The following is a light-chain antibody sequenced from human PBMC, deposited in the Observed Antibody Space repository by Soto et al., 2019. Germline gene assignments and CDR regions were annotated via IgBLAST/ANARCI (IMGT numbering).Light chain of an antibody. CDR1: SSDVGSYNF. Sequence: QSVPTQPASVSGSPGQSITISCSGTSSDVGSYNFVSWYQQHPGKAPKLMIYGVSKRPSGVSNRFSGSKSGNTASLTISGLQAEDEADYYCSSYTSSSTPWVFGGGTKVTVL. CDR2: GVS. V-gene: IGLV2-14*02. J-gene: IGLJ3*02. CDR3: SSYTSSSTPWV.